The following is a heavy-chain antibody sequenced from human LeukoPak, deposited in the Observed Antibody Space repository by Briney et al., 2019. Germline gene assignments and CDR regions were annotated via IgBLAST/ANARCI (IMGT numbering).Heavy chain of an antibody. CDR2: ISYDGSNK. CDR1: GFTFSLYA. J-gene: IGHJ6*02. V-gene: IGHV3-30-3*01. Sequence: GGSLRLSCAASGFTFSLYAMHWVRQAPGKGLQWVAVISYDGSNKYYADSVKGRFTISRDNSKNTLYLQMNSLRAEDTAVYYCARPPAVAGTDYYYGMDVWGQGTTVTVSS. CDR3: ARPPAVAGTDYYYGMDV. D-gene: IGHD6-19*01.